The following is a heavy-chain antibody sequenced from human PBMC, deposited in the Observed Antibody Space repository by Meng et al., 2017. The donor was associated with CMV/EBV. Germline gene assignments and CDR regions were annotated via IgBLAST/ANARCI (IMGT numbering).Heavy chain of an antibody. J-gene: IGHJ4*02. V-gene: IGHV4-59*01. CDR1: GGSISSYY. D-gene: IGHD1-1*01. CDR3: ARGFSGTPYYVDY. Sequence: SETLSLTCTVSGGSISSYYWSWIRQPPGKGLEWIGYIYYSGSTNYNPSLKSRVTISVDTSKNQFSLKLSSVTAADTAVYYCARGFSGTPYYVDYWGQGTLVTVSS. CDR2: IYYSGST.